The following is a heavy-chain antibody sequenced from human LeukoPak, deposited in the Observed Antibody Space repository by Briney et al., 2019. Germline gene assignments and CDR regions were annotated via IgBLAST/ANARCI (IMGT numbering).Heavy chain of an antibody. CDR1: GYSFSSYW. J-gene: IGHJ3*02. Sequence: PGASLQISCKGSGYSFSSYWIGWVRQMPGKGLESMGIIYPGDSDTRYSPSFQGQVTISADKSISTAYLQWSSLRASDTAMYYCARHGVAGPYDAFDIGGQGTRVTVSS. V-gene: IGHV5-51*01. CDR2: IYPGDSDT. D-gene: IGHD3-3*01. CDR3: ARHGVAGPYDAFDI.